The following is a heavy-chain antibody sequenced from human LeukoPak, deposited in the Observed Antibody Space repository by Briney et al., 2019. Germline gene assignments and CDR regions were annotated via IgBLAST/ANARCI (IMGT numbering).Heavy chain of an antibody. D-gene: IGHD3-22*01. Sequence: GSLRLSCAASGFTFSSYGMHWVRQAPGKGLEWVAVISYDGSNKYYADSVKGRFTISRDNSRNTLYLQMNSLRAEDTAVYYCARLWDSSGYPFDYWGQGTLVTVFS. CDR3: ARLWDSSGYPFDY. CDR1: GFTFSSYG. CDR2: ISYDGSNK. V-gene: IGHV3-30*03. J-gene: IGHJ4*02.